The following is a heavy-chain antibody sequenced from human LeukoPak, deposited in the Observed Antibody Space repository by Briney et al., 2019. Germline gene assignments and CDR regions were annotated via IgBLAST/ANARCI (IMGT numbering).Heavy chain of an antibody. CDR2: ISAGDST. CDR3: AKPRGLTIVGAHFDY. J-gene: IGHJ4*02. Sequence: AGGSLRLSCAASGFTFRSYAMSWVRQAPGKGLEWVSTISAGDSTYYPDSVKGRFIISRDNSKNTLYLQMNSLRAEDTALYYCAKPRGLTIVGAHFDYWGQGTLVTVSS. V-gene: IGHV3-23*01. D-gene: IGHD1-26*01. CDR1: GFTFRSYA.